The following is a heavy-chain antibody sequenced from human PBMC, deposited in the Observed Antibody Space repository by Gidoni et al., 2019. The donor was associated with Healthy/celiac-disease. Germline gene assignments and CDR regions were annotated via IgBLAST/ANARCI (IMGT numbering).Heavy chain of an antibody. V-gene: IGHV5-51*01. Sequence: EVQLVQSGAEVKKPGESLKISCKGSGYSFTTYWIGLVRQMPGKGLEWMGIIYPGDPDTRYSPSFQGQVTISADKAISTAYLQWSSLKASDTAMYYCARCQYYYDSSGYFKTRRYYGMDVWGQGTTVTVSS. D-gene: IGHD3-22*01. CDR2: IYPGDPDT. J-gene: IGHJ6*02. CDR1: GYSFTTYW. CDR3: ARCQYYYDSSGYFKTRRYYGMDV.